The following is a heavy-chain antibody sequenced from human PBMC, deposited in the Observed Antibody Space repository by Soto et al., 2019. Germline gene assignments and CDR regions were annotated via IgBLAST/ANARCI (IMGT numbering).Heavy chain of an antibody. CDR1: GYTFTSYD. Sequence: QVQLVQSGAEVKKPGASVKVSCKASGYTFTSYDINWVRQATGQGLEWVGWMTPNSGNTGFAQKFQGRXXMXRXISISTAYMELSSLRSEDTAIYYCARNYYGSGTFDYWGQGTLVTVSS. CDR2: MTPNSGNT. V-gene: IGHV1-8*01. D-gene: IGHD3-10*01. CDR3: ARNYYGSGTFDY. J-gene: IGHJ4*02.